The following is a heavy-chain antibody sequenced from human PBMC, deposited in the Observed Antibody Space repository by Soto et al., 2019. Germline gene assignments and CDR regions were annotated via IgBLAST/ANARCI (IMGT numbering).Heavy chain of an antibody. Sequence: QVQLQESGPGLVKPSQTLSLTCIVSGGSISSGGYYWSWIRQLPGKGLEWIGYIYYSGSTSYNPALKSRISILLDTSNNQFSLNLSSVTAADTAVYYCARTTYGGDSRVSTFDYWGQGTLVTVSS. CDR2: IYYSGST. CDR3: ARTTYGGDSRVSTFDY. J-gene: IGHJ4*02. V-gene: IGHV4-31*03. CDR1: GGSISSGGYY. D-gene: IGHD2-21*01.